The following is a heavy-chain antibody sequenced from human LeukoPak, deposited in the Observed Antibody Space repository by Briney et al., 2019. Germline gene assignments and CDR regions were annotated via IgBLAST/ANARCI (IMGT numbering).Heavy chain of an antibody. CDR2: ISYSGST. Sequence: PSETLSLTCTVSGGSVSSGSYYWSWIRQPPGKGLEWIGYISYSGSTNYNPSLKSRVTISVDTSKNQFSLKLSSVTAADTAVYYCARRGIRGKWASIVYSSGWYWPLTFDYWGQGTLVTVSS. J-gene: IGHJ4*02. CDR3: ARRGIRGKWASIVYSSGWYWPLTFDY. V-gene: IGHV4-61*01. D-gene: IGHD6-19*01. CDR1: GGSVSSGSYY.